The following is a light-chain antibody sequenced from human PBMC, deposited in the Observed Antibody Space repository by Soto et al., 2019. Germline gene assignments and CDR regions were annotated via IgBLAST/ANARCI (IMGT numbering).Light chain of an antibody. CDR2: AAS. Sequence: DIRLTQSPSFLSASVGDRVPITCRASQGISSYLACYQQKPGKAPTLLIYAASTLQSGVPSRFSGSGSGTDFTLTISSLQPEDFATYFCQQLNSYPTFGQGTKVEIK. CDR1: QGISSY. J-gene: IGKJ1*01. CDR3: QQLNSYPT. V-gene: IGKV1-9*01.